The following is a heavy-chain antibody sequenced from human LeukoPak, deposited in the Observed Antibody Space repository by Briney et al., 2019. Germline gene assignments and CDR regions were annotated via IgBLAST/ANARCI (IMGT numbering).Heavy chain of an antibody. J-gene: IGHJ5*02. D-gene: IGHD3-3*01. V-gene: IGHV1-46*01. Sequence: GASVKVSCKASGYTFTSYYMHWVRQAPGQGLEWMGIINPSGGSTSYAQKFQGRVTMTRDTSTSTAYMELSSLRSEDTAVYYCARGLSRITIFGVVRNWFDPWGQGTLVTVSS. CDR2: INPSGGST. CDR1: GYTFTSYY. CDR3: ARGLSRITIFGVVRNWFDP.